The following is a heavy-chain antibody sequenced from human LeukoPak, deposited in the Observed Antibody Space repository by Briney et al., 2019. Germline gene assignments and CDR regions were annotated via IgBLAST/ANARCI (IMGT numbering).Heavy chain of an antibody. CDR1: GFTFSNAW. V-gene: IGHV3-15*01. J-gene: IGHJ4*02. Sequence: GGSLRLSCAASGFTFSNAWMSWVRQAPGKGLEWVGRIKSKTDGCTTDYAAPEKCRFTISRDDSKNTLYLQMNSLKTEDTAVNYCTTEGGIVLRYFEVDYWGQGTLVTVSS. CDR2: IKSKTDGCTT. D-gene: IGHD3-9*01. CDR3: TTEGGIVLRYFEVDY.